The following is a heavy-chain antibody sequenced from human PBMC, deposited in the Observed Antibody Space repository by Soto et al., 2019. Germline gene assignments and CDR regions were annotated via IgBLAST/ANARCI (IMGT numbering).Heavy chain of an antibody. J-gene: IGHJ4*02. CDR3: AHRVLRTVFGLVTTTAIYFDF. Sequence: QITLNESGPTQVKPRQTLTLTCTFSGFSLTTSGVGVGWIRQSPGKAPEWLALIYWDEDKSYSPSLKSRPTITKDSSKNQVVLTMADLDPADTATYYCAHRVLRTVFGLVTTTAIYFDFWGQGTPVAVSS. CDR2: IYWDEDK. V-gene: IGHV2-5*02. D-gene: IGHD3-3*01. CDR1: GFSLTTSGVG.